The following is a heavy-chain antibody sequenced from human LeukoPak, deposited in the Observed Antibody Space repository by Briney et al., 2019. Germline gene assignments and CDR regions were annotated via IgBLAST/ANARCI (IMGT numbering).Heavy chain of an antibody. J-gene: IGHJ4*02. D-gene: IGHD3-22*01. CDR2: ISAYNGNT. Sequence: ASVKVSCKASGYTFTSYGISWVRQAPGQGLEWVGWISAYNGNTNYAQKLQGRVTMTTDTSTSTAYMELRSLRSDDTAVYYCARDGGYYDLTTFDYWGQGTLVTVSS. V-gene: IGHV1-18*01. CDR3: ARDGGYYDLTTFDY. CDR1: GYTFTSYG.